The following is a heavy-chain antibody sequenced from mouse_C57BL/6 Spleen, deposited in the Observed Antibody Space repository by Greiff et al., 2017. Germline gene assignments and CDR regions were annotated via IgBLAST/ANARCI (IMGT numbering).Heavy chain of an antibody. J-gene: IGHJ4*01. CDR1: GFSLTSYG. Sequence: VKLVESGPGLVAPSQSLSITCTASGFSLTSYGVHWVRQPPGKGLEWLVVIWSDGSTTYNTALKTRLGISKDNSKSQVILKMIRLQTDDTAMYYCARHEGTRYYYAMDYWGQGTSVTVSS. CDR2: IWSDGST. D-gene: IGHD3-3*01. V-gene: IGHV2-6-1*01. CDR3: ARHEGTRYYYAMDY.